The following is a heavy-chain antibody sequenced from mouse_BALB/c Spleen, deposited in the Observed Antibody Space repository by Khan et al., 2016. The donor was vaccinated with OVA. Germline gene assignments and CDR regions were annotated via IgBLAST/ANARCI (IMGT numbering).Heavy chain of an antibody. CDR1: GYTFTNYW. CDR2: IYPGGGYT. CDR3: ARGGAARATWDYFDY. Sequence: QVQLKQSGAELVRPGTSVKMSCKAAGYTFTNYWIGWVKQRPGHGLEWIGDIYPGGGYTNYNEKFKGKATLTADTSSSTAYMELSRLTSEDFAVYDGARGGAARATWDYFDYWGQGTSLTVSS. D-gene: IGHD3-1*01. V-gene: IGHV1-63*02. J-gene: IGHJ2*03.